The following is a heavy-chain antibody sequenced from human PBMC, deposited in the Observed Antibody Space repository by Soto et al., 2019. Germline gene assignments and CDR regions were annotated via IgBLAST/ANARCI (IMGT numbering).Heavy chain of an antibody. CDR3: AREFGYGDYGY. D-gene: IGHD4-17*01. CDR1: GGSISSYY. CDR2: IYYSGST. Sequence: ASETLSLTCTVSGGSISSYYWSWIRQPPGKGLEWIGYIYYSGSTNYNPSLKSRVTISVDTSKNQFSLKLSSVTAADTAVYYCAREFGYGDYGYWGQGTLVTVSS. J-gene: IGHJ4*02. V-gene: IGHV4-59*01.